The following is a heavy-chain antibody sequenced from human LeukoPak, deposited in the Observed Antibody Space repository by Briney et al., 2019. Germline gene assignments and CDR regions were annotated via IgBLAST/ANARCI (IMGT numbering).Heavy chain of an antibody. J-gene: IGHJ4*02. V-gene: IGHV3-30*04. CDR1: GFTFSNYA. CDR2: TSFDVSNK. D-gene: IGHD4-11*01. CDR3: AKVNPVRGSYFDY. Sequence: GGSLRLSCAASGFTFSNYAMHWVRQAPGKGLEWVATTSFDVSNKYYADSVKGRFTISRDNSKNTLYLQMNSLRTEDTAVYSCAKVNPVRGSYFDYWGQGTLVTVSS.